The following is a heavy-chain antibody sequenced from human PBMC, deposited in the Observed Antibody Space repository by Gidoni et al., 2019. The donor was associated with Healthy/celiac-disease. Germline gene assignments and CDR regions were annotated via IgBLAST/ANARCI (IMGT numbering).Heavy chain of an antibody. CDR1: GFTLGDYA. J-gene: IGHJ4*02. Sequence: EVQLVESGGGLVKPGRSLRLSCTASGFTLGDYAMSWFRKAPGKGLEWVGLIRSKAYGGTKEYAASVKGRFTISRDESKSIAYLQMNRLKTEDTAVYYCTKGVGYADYWGQGTLVTVSS. V-gene: IGHV3-49*05. D-gene: IGHD5-12*01. CDR2: IRSKAYGGTK. CDR3: TKGVGYADY.